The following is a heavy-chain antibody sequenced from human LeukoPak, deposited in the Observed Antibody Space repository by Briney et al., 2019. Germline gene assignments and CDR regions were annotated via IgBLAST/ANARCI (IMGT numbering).Heavy chain of an antibody. D-gene: IGHD3-10*01. CDR3: AREAVRGGTNFDY. Sequence: SQTLSLTCAISGDSVSGSPAVWNWIRQSPSRGLEWLGRAYYRSKWYIEYAESVKGRITITPDTSKNQFSLHLNSVTPEDTAVYYCAREAVRGGTNFDYWGQGTLVTVSS. J-gene: IGHJ4*02. CDR1: GDSVSGSPAV. CDR2: AYYRSKWYI. V-gene: IGHV6-1*01.